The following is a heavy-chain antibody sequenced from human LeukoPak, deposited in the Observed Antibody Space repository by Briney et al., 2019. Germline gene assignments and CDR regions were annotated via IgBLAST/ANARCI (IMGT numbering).Heavy chain of an antibody. CDR2: IYTSGST. CDR3: ARGLYFDY. Sequence: NPSQTLSLTCSVSGGSISSGSSYWNWIRQPAGKGLEWIGRIYTSGSTNYNPSLKSRLTISVDTSKNQFSLKLSSVTAADTAVYYCARGLYFDYWGQGTLVTVSS. CDR1: GGSISSGSSY. J-gene: IGHJ4*02. V-gene: IGHV4-61*02.